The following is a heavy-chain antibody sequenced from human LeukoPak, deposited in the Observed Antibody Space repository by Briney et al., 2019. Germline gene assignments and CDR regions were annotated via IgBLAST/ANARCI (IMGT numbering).Heavy chain of an antibody. J-gene: IGHJ3*02. Sequence: GGSLRLSRAASGFSFSVYWMHWVRQAPGTGPVWVSRIKTDGSITDYADSVKGRFTISRDNSKNTLYLQMNSLRAEDTAVYYCARGAMGILTGSTHDAFDIWGQGTMVTVSS. CDR2: IKTDGSIT. CDR1: GFSFSVYW. V-gene: IGHV3-74*01. D-gene: IGHD3-9*01. CDR3: ARGAMGILTGSTHDAFDI.